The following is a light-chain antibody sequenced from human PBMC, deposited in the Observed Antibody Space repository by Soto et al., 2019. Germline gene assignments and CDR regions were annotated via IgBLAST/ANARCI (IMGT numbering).Light chain of an antibody. CDR3: SSYTNSSPFV. CDR1: SSDVGGYNY. J-gene: IGLJ1*01. V-gene: IGLV2-14*01. CDR2: DVS. Sequence: QSALTQPASVSGSPGQSITISCTGTSSDVGGYNYVSWYQQHPGKAPKLMIYDVSNWPSGVSNRFSGSKSCNTASLTISGLQAEDDADYYCSSYTNSSPFVFGTGTKVTVL.